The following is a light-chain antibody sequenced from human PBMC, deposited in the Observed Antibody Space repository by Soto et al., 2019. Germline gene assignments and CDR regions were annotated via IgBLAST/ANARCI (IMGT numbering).Light chain of an antibody. CDR1: SSDVGGYNY. J-gene: IGLJ3*02. CDR3: SSYAGSNNLV. V-gene: IGLV2-8*01. CDR2: EVS. Sequence: QSALTQPPSASGSPGQSVTISCTGTSSDVGGYNYVSWYQQHPGKAPKLMIYEVSKRPSGVPDRFSGSKSGNTASLTVSWLQAEDEGDYYCSSYAGSNNLVFGGGTKLTVL.